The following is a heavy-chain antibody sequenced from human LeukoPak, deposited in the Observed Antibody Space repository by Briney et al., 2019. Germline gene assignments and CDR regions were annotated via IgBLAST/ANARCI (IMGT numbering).Heavy chain of an antibody. CDR1: GFIVSTKY. Sequence: GGSLRLSCAASGFIVSTKYMSWVRQAPGKGLEWVSVIYVGGSTYYADSVKGRFTISRDTSKNTLYLQMNSLRAEDTAVYYFAAEISEGAFDIWGQGTMVTVSS. CDR2: IYVGGST. CDR3: AAEISEGAFDI. J-gene: IGHJ3*02. V-gene: IGHV3-53*05.